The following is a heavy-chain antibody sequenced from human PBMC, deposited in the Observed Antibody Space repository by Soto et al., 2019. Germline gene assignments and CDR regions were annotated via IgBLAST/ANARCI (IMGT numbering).Heavy chain of an antibody. CDR1: GFTFSSYS. CDR3: ARLSVEGTRTNYYYGMDV. Sequence: GGSLRLSCAASGFTFSSYSMNWVRQAPGKGLEWVSSISSSSSYIYYADSVKGRFTISRDNAKNSLYLQMNSLRAEDTAVYYCARLSVEGTRTNYYYGMDVWGQGTTVTVSS. D-gene: IGHD2-15*01. J-gene: IGHJ6*02. CDR2: ISSSSSYI. V-gene: IGHV3-21*01.